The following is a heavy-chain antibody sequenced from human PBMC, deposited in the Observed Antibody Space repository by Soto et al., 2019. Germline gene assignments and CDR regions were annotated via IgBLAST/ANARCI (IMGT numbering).Heavy chain of an antibody. CDR2: ISSSGSTI. CDR3: ARMDPPAKS. V-gene: IGHV3-11*01. J-gene: IGHJ5*02. CDR1: GFTFSDYY. Sequence: GGSLRLSCAAPGFTFSDYYIRWIPQAPGKGLEWVSYISSSGSTIYYADSVKGRFTISRDNAKNSLYLQMNSLRAEDTAVYYCARMDPPAKSWGQGTLVTVSS. D-gene: IGHD2-2*01.